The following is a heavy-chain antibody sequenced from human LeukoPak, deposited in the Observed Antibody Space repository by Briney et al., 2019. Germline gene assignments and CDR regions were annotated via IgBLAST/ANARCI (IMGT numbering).Heavy chain of an antibody. V-gene: IGHV1-69*05. Sequence: SVKVSCEASGGTFSSYAISWVRQAPGQGLEWMGGIIPIFGTANYAQKFQGRVTITTDESTSTAYMELSSLRSEDTAVYYCALAVITTDRNYLSDYWGQGTLVTVSS. CDR3: ALAVITTDRNYLSDY. CDR2: IIPIFGTA. CDR1: GGTFSSYA. J-gene: IGHJ4*02. D-gene: IGHD3-22*01.